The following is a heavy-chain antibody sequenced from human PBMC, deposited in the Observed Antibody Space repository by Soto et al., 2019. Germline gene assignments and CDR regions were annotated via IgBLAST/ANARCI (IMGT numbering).Heavy chain of an antibody. D-gene: IGHD5-12*01. CDR3: AISRDGYNGGDY. V-gene: IGHV1-69*02. J-gene: IGHJ4*02. Sequence: QVQLVQSGAEVKKPGSSVKVSCKASGGTFSSYTISWVRQAPGQGLEWMGRIIPILGIANYAQKFQGRVTIPADKSTSTAYMELSSLRSEDTAVYYCAISRDGYNGGDYWGQGTLVTVSS. CDR2: IIPILGIA. CDR1: GGTFSSYT.